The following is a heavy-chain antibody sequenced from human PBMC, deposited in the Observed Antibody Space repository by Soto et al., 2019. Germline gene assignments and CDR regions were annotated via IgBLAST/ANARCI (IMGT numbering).Heavy chain of an antibody. V-gene: IGHV3-64D*06. D-gene: IGHD6-13*01. CDR2: ISSNGGST. CDR3: VKDEAAAASPTDY. Sequence: PGGSLRLSCSASGFTFSSYAMHWVRQAPGKGLEYVSAISSNGGSTYYADSVKGRFTISRDNSKNTLYLQMSSLRAEDTAVYYCVKDEAAAASPTDYWGQGTLVTVSS. J-gene: IGHJ4*02. CDR1: GFTFSSYA.